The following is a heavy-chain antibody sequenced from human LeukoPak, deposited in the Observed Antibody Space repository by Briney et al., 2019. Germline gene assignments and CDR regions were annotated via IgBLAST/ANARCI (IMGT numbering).Heavy chain of an antibody. CDR3: ARDQGEQLSLDYYYYMDV. J-gene: IGHJ6*03. CDR2: ISGSGGST. Sequence: GGSLRLSCAASGFTFSSYAMSWVRQAPGKGLEWVSAISGSGGSTYYADSVKGRFTISRDNAKNSLYLQMNSLRAEDTAVYYCARDQGEQLSLDYYYYMDVWGKGTTVTVSS. D-gene: IGHD5-18*01. V-gene: IGHV3-23*01. CDR1: GFTFSSYA.